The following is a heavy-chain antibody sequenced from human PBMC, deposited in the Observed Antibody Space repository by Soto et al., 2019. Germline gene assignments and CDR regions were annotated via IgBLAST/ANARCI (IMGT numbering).Heavy chain of an antibody. Sequence: SETLSLTCAVYGGSFSGYYWSWIRQPPGKGLEWIGEINHSGSTNYNPSLKSRVTISVDTSKNQFSLKLSSVTAADTAVYYCARGLRIAARPTFDYWGQGTLVTVSS. CDR3: ARGLRIAARPTFDY. CDR2: INHSGST. J-gene: IGHJ4*02. D-gene: IGHD6-6*01. V-gene: IGHV4-34*01. CDR1: GGSFSGYY.